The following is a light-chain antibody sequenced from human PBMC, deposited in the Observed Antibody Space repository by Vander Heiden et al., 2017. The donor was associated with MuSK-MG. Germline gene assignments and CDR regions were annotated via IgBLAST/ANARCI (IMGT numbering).Light chain of an antibody. J-gene: IGLJ3*02. Sequence: QSVLTQPPSASGTPGQRVPIYCSGSSPNLGSNTVNWYQQPPGTAPKLLIYSNNQRPSGVPDRFSGSKSCTSASLAISGLQSEDEADYYCAAWDDSLNGRWVFGGGTKLSVL. CDR3: AAWDDSLNGRWV. CDR2: SNN. V-gene: IGLV1-44*01. CDR1: SPNLGSNT.